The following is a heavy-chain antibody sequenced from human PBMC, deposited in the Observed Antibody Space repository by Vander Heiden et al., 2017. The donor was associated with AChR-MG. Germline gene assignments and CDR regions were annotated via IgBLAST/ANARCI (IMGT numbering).Heavy chain of an antibody. D-gene: IGHD3-9*01. CDR3: ARETDYDILTGYGGGWFDP. CDR1: GFTFSSYG. J-gene: IGHJ5*02. CDR2: IWYDGSNK. V-gene: IGHV3-33*01. Sequence: QVQLVESGGGVVQPGRSLRLSCAASGFTFSSYGMHWVRQAPGKGLEWVAVIWYDGSNKYYADSVKGRFTISRDNSKNTLYLQMNSLRAEDTAVYYCARETDYDILTGYGGGWFDPWGQGTLVTVSS.